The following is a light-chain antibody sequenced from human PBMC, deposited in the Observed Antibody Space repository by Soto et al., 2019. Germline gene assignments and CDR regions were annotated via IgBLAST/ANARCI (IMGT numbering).Light chain of an antibody. J-gene: IGKJ4*01. CDR1: QSISSW. Sequence: DIKMTQSPSTLSESVGPRVTLTCRASQSISSWLAWYQQKPGKAPNLLIYKASSLESGVPSRFSGSGSGTEFTLTISSLQPDDFATYYCQQYNSYCTFGGGTKVDIK. CDR2: KAS. V-gene: IGKV1-5*03. CDR3: QQYNSYCT.